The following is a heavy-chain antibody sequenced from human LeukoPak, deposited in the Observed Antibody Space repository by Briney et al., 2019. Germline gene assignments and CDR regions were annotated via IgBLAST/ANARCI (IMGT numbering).Heavy chain of an antibody. CDR1: GGSISSSSYY. CDR3: ARALGYGEFHWFDP. Sequence: SETLSLTCTVSGGSISSSSYYWGWIRQPPGKGLEWIGSIYYSGSTYYNPSLKSRVTISVDTSKNQFSLKLSSVTAADTAVYYCARALGYGEFHWFDPWGQGTLVTVSS. J-gene: IGHJ5*02. V-gene: IGHV4-39*07. CDR2: IYYSGST. D-gene: IGHD4-17*01.